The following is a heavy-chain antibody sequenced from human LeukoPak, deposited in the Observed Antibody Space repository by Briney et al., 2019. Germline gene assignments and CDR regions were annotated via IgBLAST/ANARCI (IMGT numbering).Heavy chain of an antibody. D-gene: IGHD3-22*01. CDR1: GFTFNSYS. J-gene: IGHJ4*02. Sequence: GGSLRLSCAASGFTFNSYSMNWVRQAPGKGLEWVSFITSSSSIIYYADSVKGRFTISRDNAKNSLYLQMNSLRDEDTAVYYCAKDTSGSYFTGDYWGQGTLVTVSS. CDR2: ITSSSSII. V-gene: IGHV3-48*02. CDR3: AKDTSGSYFTGDY.